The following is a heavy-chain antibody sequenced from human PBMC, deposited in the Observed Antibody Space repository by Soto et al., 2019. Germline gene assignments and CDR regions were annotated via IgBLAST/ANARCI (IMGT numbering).Heavy chain of an antibody. Sequence: QVQLVQSGAELKKPGASVKVSCKASGYTFSNYDMNWVRQATGQGPEWIGWVNPNNGDTGYAQKFQGRVTLTTDIYTTTAYMELTSLRSEDTAIYYCAKVSRKGAARGFDYWGQGTLITVSS. D-gene: IGHD6-25*01. CDR2: VNPNNGDT. J-gene: IGHJ4*02. CDR1: GYTFSNYD. CDR3: AKVSRKGAARGFDY. V-gene: IGHV1-8*01.